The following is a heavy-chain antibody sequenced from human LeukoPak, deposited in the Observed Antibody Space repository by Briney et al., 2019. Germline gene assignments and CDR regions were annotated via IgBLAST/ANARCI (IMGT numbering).Heavy chain of an antibody. CDR2: INPNSGGT. Sequence: ASVTVSCTASGYTFTGYYMHWVRQAPGQGLEWMGWINPNSGGTNYAQKFQGRVTMTRDTSISTAYMELSRLRSDDTAVYYCARDGNSSGWYWYYYYYYMDVWGKGTAVTVSS. CDR1: GYTFTGYY. CDR3: ARDGNSSGWYWYYYYYYMDV. D-gene: IGHD6-19*01. J-gene: IGHJ6*03. V-gene: IGHV1-2*02.